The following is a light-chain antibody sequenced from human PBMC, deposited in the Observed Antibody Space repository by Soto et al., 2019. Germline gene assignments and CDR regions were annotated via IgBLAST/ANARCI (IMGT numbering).Light chain of an antibody. V-gene: IGKV3D-7*01. CDR2: GAS. CDR3: QQDYNLPWT. J-gene: IGKJ1*01. CDR1: QGISSY. Sequence: TQSPSFLSASVGDRVTITCRASQGISSYLSWYQQKPGQAPRLLIYGASTRATGIPARFSGSGSGTDFTLTISSLQPEDFAVYYCQQDYNLPWTFGQGTKVEIK.